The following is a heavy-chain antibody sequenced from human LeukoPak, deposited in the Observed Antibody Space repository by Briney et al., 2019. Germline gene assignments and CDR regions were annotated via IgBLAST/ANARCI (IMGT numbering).Heavy chain of an antibody. CDR3: ARDQRFTC. CDR2: IYYSGST. V-gene: IGHV4-59*01. D-gene: IGHD5-24*01. J-gene: IGHJ4*02. CDR1: GFTFSSYS. Sequence: PGGSLRLSCAASGFTFSSYSMNWIRQPPGKGLEWIGYIYYSGSTNCNPSLKNRVTISLDTSKNQFSLKLTSVTAADTAVYYCARDQRFTCWGQGTLVTVSS.